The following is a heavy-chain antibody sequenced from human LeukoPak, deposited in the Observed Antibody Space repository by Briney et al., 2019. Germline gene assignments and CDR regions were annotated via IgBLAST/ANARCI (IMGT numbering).Heavy chain of an antibody. D-gene: IGHD5-12*01. CDR3: ARIFSGYSGYGGPDY. Sequence: GGSLRLSCAASGFTFSSYSMNWVRQAPGKGLEWVSSISSSSSYIYYADSVKGRFTISRGNAKNSLYLQMNSLRAEDTAVYYCARIFSGYSGYGGPDYWGQGTLVTVSS. CDR1: GFTFSSYS. V-gene: IGHV3-21*01. J-gene: IGHJ4*02. CDR2: ISSSSSYI.